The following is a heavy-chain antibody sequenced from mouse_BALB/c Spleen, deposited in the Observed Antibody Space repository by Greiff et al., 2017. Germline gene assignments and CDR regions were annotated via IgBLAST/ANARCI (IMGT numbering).Heavy chain of an antibody. Sequence: VQLQESGAELVRPGASVTLSCKASGYTFTDYEMHWVKQTPVHGLEWIGAIDPETGGTAYNQKFKGKATLTADKSSSTAYMELRSLTSEDSAVYYCTRTNGMVPTYYFDYWGQGTTLTVSS. D-gene: IGHD2-10*02. CDR1: GYTFTDYE. CDR3: TRTNGMVPTYYFDY. CDR2: IDPETGGT. J-gene: IGHJ2*01. V-gene: IGHV1-15*01.